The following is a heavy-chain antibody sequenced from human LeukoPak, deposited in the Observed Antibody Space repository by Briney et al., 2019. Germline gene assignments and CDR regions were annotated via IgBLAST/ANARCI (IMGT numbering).Heavy chain of an antibody. CDR2: ISAYNGNT. D-gene: IGHD3-22*01. J-gene: IGHJ2*01. Sequence: ASVKVSCKASVGTFSSYAISWVRQAPGQGLEWMGWISAYNGNTNYAQKLQGRVTMTTDTSTSTAYMELGSLRFDDTAVYYCARYIDYYDSSGIYWYFDGWGRRTLVTVSS. CDR3: ARYIDYYDSSGIYWYFDG. V-gene: IGHV1-18*01. CDR1: VGTFSSYA.